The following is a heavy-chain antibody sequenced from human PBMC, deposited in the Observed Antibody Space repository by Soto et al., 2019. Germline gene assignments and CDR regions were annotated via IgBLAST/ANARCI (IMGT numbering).Heavy chain of an antibody. V-gene: IGHV3-30*18. CDR3: AKDSGAAELWLSYYFDY. CDR2: ISYDGSNK. CDR1: GFTFSSYG. J-gene: IGHJ4*02. D-gene: IGHD5-18*01. Sequence: PGGSLRLSCAASGFTFSSYGMHWVRQAPGKRLEWVAVISYDGSNKYYADSVKGRFTISRDNSKNTLYLQMNSLRAEDTAVYYCAKDSGAAELWLSYYFDYWGQGTLVTVSS.